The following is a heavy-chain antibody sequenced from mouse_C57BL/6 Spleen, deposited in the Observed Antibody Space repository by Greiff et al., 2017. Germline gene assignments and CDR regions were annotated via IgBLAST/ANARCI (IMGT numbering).Heavy chain of an antibody. V-gene: IGHV1-26*01. CDR1: GYTFTDYY. J-gene: IGHJ3*01. CDR2: INPNNGGT. CDR3: AYCGRGAAY. Sequence: EVQLQQSGPELVKPGASVKISCKASGYTFTDYYMNWVKQSHGKSLEWIGDINPNNGGTSYNQKFKGKATLTVDKSSSTAYMELRSLTSEDSAVYYCAYCGRGAAYWGQGTLVTVSA. D-gene: IGHD1-1*01.